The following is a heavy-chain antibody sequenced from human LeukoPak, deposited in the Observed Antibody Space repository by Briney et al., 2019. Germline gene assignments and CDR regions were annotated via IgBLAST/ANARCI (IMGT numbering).Heavy chain of an antibody. Sequence: PGGSLRLSCVASGFTFTNYWMNWVRQAPGKGLEWVSALYIGGNTYYADSVRGRFTISRDNSKNTLYLQMNSLRAEDTAIYYCTTAAGYNYGQYWGQGTLVTVSS. CDR1: GFTFTNYW. V-gene: IGHV3-23*05. J-gene: IGHJ4*02. CDR3: TTAAGYNYGQY. CDR2: LYIGGNT. D-gene: IGHD5-18*01.